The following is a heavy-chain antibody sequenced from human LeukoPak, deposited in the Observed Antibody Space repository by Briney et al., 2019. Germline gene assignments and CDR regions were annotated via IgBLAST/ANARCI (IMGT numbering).Heavy chain of an antibody. Sequence: GGSLRLSCAASGFSFSQYGMHWVRQAPGKGLEWLAVISYDGGNKYYSESVKGRLAISRDNSMNTLFLQMDRLRAEDTAIYYCARTPKGYGASCYDAFDIWGQGTMVTVSS. J-gene: IGHJ3*02. CDR1: GFSFSQYG. V-gene: IGHV3-30*03. CDR2: ISYDGGNK. D-gene: IGHD2-15*01. CDR3: ARTPKGYGASCYDAFDI.